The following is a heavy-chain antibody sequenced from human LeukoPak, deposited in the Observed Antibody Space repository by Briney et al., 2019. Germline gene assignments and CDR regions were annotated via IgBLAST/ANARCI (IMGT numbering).Heavy chain of an antibody. V-gene: IGHV5-51*01. CDR3: ARRVSSWFDH. CDR2: IYPGDSDT. CDR1: GYSFTSYW. D-gene: IGHD2-2*01. Sequence: CXXSGYSFTSYWIGWVRQMPGKGLGWMGIIYPGDSDTRYSPSFQGQVTISADKSISTAYLQWSSLKASDTAMYYCARRVSSWFDHWGQGTLVTVSS. J-gene: IGHJ5*02.